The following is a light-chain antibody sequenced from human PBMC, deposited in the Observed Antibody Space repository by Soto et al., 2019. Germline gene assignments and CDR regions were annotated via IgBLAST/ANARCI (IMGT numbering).Light chain of an antibody. J-gene: IGKJ4*01. V-gene: IGKV3-15*01. CDR3: QQYKNWPLT. Sequence: EIVMTQSPATLSVSPGERATLSCRASQSLSSNLAWYQQKPGQAPRLLMYDASTRATDIPARFSGSGSGTEFTLTVSSLQSEDFAAYYCQQYKNWPLTFGGGTKVDIK. CDR2: DAS. CDR1: QSLSSN.